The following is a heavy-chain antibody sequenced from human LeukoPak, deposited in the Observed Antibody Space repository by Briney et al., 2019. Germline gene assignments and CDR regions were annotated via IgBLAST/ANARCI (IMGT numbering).Heavy chain of an antibody. D-gene: IGHD1-26*01. CDR3: SRESGPFCHFGY. CDR1: GVSISGTNW. J-gene: IGHJ4*02. Sequence: PSETLSLTCGVSGVSISGTNWWSLVRQPPGQGLEWMGQISLAGQTNYNPSLNVRVTMTLDKYTNQLSMHMPSVTAADTATYFCSRESGPFCHFGYWGQGTLVIVSS. V-gene: IGHV4/OR15-8*02. CDR2: ISLAGQT.